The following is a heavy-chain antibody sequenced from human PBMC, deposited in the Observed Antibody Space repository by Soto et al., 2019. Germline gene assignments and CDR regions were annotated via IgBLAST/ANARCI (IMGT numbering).Heavy chain of an antibody. CDR3: TRSPRSITGHQTGGAQNDY. Sequence: EMQLVESGGDLVKPGGSLRLSCAGAGFSFFSYTMTWVRQAPGKGLEWVSSISSANNYIYDADSVKGRFTISRDNGKSSLFLQMNSLRADATAVYYCTRSPRSITGHQTGGAQNDYWGQGALVTVSS. J-gene: IGHJ4*02. D-gene: IGHD1-20*01. CDR1: GFSFFSYT. V-gene: IGHV3-21*01. CDR2: ISSANNYI.